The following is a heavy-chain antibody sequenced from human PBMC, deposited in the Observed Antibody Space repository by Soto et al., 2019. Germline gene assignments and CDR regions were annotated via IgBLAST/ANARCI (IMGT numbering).Heavy chain of an antibody. Sequence: GGSLRLSCAASGFTFSSYSMNWVRQAPGKGLEWVSSISSSSSYIYYADSVKGRFTISRDNAKNSLYLQMNSLRAEDTAVYYCAREGPGYCSGGSCYGFAFDIWGQGTMVTVSS. V-gene: IGHV3-21*01. J-gene: IGHJ3*02. D-gene: IGHD2-15*01. CDR2: ISSSSSYI. CDR3: AREGPGYCSGGSCYGFAFDI. CDR1: GFTFSSYS.